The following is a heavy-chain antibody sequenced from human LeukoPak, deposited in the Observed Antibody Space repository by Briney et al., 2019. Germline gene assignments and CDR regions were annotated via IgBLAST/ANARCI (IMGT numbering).Heavy chain of an antibody. CDR2: IYSGGST. V-gene: IGHV3-53*01. CDR3: ARDVGPIFGVEYYYMDV. Sequence: GGSLRLSCAASGFTVSSNYMSWVRQAPGKGLEWVSVIYSGGSTYYSDSVTGRFTISRDNSKNTLYLQMNSLRAEDTAVYYCARDVGPIFGVEYYYMDVWGKGTTVTVSS. J-gene: IGHJ6*03. D-gene: IGHD3-3*01. CDR1: GFTVSSNY.